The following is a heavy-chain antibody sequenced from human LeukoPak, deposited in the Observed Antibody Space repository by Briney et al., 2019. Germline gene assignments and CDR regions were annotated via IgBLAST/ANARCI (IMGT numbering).Heavy chain of an antibody. CDR1: GYSFTSYW. CDR2: IYPGDSDT. V-gene: IGHV5-51*01. D-gene: IGHD1-26*01. J-gene: IGHJ1*01. Sequence: GESLKISCKGSGYSFTSYWIGWVRQMPGKGLEWMGIIYPGDSDTRYSPSFQGQVTISADKSISTAYLQWSNLKASDPAMYYCARHDSGSYHSDFQYWGQGTLVSVSS. CDR3: ARHDSGSYHSDFQY.